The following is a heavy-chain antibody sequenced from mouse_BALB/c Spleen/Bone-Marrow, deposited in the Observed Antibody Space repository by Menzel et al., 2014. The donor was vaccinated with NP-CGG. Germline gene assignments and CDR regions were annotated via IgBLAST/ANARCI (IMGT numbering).Heavy chain of an antibody. Sequence: QVQLQQSGAELVKPGASVKLSCKASGYTFTSYWMHWVKRRPGQGLEWIGEINPSNGRTNYNEKFKSKATLTVGKSSSTAYMQLSSLTSEDSAVYYCARYLHYYGSSYGYFDVWGAGTTVTVSS. CDR2: INPSNGRT. J-gene: IGHJ1*01. D-gene: IGHD1-1*01. CDR3: ARYLHYYGSSYGYFDV. CDR1: GYTFTSYW. V-gene: IGHV1S81*02.